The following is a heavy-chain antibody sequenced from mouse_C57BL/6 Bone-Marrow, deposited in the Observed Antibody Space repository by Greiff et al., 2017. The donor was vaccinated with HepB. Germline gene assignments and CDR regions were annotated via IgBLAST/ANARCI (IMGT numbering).Heavy chain of an antibody. D-gene: IGHD2-1*01. Sequence: VQLVESGPGLVAPSQSLSISCTVSGFSFTSYGVDWVRQPPGKGLEWLGVIWGGGSTNYNSAPMSRLSISKDDSKSQVVLKMNSLQTDDTAIYYCAEGNYEGAMDYWGQGTSVTVSS. J-gene: IGHJ4*01. V-gene: IGHV2-9*01. CDR2: IWGGGST. CDR1: GFSFTSYG. CDR3: AEGNYEGAMDY.